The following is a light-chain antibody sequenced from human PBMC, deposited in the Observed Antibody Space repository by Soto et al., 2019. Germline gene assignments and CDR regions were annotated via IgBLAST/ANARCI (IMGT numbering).Light chain of an antibody. CDR1: SSNIGSNT. Sequence: QSVLTQPPSASGTPGQRVTISCSGSSSNIGSNTVNWYQQLPGTAPKLLIYSNNQRPSGVPDRFSGSKSGTSASLAISRLQSEDEADYYCAAWDDSLNVYVFGTGTKVTVL. J-gene: IGLJ1*01. CDR3: AAWDDSLNVYV. CDR2: SNN. V-gene: IGLV1-44*01.